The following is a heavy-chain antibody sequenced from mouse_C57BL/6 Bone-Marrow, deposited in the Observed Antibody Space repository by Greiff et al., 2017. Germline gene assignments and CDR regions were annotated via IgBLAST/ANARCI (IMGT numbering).Heavy chain of an antibody. CDR3: ARDDYYFAY. V-gene: IGHV3-6*01. Sequence: EVKLQESGPGLVKPSQSLSLTCSVTGYSITSCYYWNWIRHPPGNKLEWMGYISYDGSNNYNPSLKNRITITRDTSKNQFFLKLNSVTTEDTATYCCARDDYYFAYWGQGTLVTVSA. J-gene: IGHJ3*01. CDR2: ISYDGSN. CDR1: GYSITSCYY. D-gene: IGHD1-1*01.